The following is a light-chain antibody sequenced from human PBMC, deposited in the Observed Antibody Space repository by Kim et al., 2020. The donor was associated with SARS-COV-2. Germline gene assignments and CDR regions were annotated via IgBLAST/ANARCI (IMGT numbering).Light chain of an antibody. Sequence: SASVGDRVTITCRATQVIRNDLGWYQQKPGKAPKLLIYDVSTLQSGVPSRFSGSGSGTDFTLTISSLQPEDIATYYCLQDFSYPYTFGQGTKLEI. V-gene: IGKV1-6*01. CDR2: DVS. CDR3: LQDFSYPYT. CDR1: QVIRND. J-gene: IGKJ2*01.